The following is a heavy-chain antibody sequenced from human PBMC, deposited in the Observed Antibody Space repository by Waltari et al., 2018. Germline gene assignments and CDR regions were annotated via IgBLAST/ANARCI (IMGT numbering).Heavy chain of an antibody. CDR2: IYPGDSDT. CDR3: ARRGAYCSSTSCYGGGFFDY. CDR1: GYSFTSYW. Sequence: EVQLVQSGAEVKKPGESLKISCKGSGYSFTSYWIGWVRQMPGKGLEWLGIIYPGDSDTRYSQSFQGQVTISADKSISTAYLQWSSLKASDTAMYYCARRGAYCSSTSCYGGGFFDYWGQGTLVTVSS. D-gene: IGHD2-2*01. V-gene: IGHV5-51*01. J-gene: IGHJ4*02.